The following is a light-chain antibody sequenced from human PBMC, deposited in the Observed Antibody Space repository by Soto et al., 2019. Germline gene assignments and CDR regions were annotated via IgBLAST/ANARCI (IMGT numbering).Light chain of an antibody. CDR1: SNDVGAYSY. CDR2: DVI. CDR3: SSYTKGRTVV. J-gene: IGLJ2*01. V-gene: IGLV2-14*03. Sequence: QSALTQPASVSGSPGQSITISCTGTSNDVGAYSYVSWYQQLPGKAPKLIIYDVINRPSGISPRFSGSKSGSTASLTISGLQAEDGADYYCSSYTKGRTVVFGGGTKLTVL.